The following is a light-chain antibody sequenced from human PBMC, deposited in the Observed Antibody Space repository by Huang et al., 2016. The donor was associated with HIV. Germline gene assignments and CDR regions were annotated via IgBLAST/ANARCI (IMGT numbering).Light chain of an antibody. CDR2: WAS. V-gene: IGKV4-1*01. Sequence: DIVMTQSPGSLTVSLGERASINCTSSQPLLSTANNKIYLAWYQQKPRQPPKALIYWASNRESGVPERFIGSGSGTDFTLTISSLQAEDVALYYCQQYYSASITFGQGTRVEI. CDR3: QQYYSASIT. CDR1: QPLLSTANNKIY. J-gene: IGKJ5*01.